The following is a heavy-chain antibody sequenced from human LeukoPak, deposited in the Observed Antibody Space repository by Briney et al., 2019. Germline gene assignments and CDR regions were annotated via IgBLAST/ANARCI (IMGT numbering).Heavy chain of an antibody. J-gene: IGHJ4*02. CDR3: ARVRYSSGWYEDY. Sequence: SQTLSLTCTVSGGSISSGGYYWSWIRQHPGKGLEWIGYIYYSGSTKYNPSLKSRVTISVDTSKNQFSLKLSSVTAADTAVYYCARVRYSSGWYEDYWGQGTLVTVSS. CDR1: GGSISSGGYY. CDR2: IYYSGST. V-gene: IGHV4-61*08. D-gene: IGHD6-19*01.